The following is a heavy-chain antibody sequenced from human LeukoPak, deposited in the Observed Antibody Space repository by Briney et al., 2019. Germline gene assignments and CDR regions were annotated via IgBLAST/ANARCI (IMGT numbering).Heavy chain of an antibody. CDR3: AKVVPPYYYDSSGYYGGPPYFDY. CDR1: GFTVNSNY. Sequence: PGGSLRLSCAASGFTVNSNYMIWVRQAPGKGLEWVSVIYSGGSTHYADSVKGRFTISRDNSKNTLYLQMNSLRAEDTAIYYCAKVVPPYYYDSSGYYGGPPYFDYWGQGTLVTVSS. V-gene: IGHV3-53*01. J-gene: IGHJ4*02. CDR2: IYSGGST. D-gene: IGHD3-22*01.